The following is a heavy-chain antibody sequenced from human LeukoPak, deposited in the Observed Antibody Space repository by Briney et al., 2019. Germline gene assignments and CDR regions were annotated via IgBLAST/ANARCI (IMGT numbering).Heavy chain of an antibody. D-gene: IGHD1-1*01. CDR1: GYTFTDYY. J-gene: IGHJ6*03. CDR2: VDPEDGET. CDR3: ATGVGGIWNDDEHYYYYMDV. V-gene: IGHV1-69-2*01. Sequence: ASVKISCKXSGYTFTDYYMHWVQQAPGKGLEWMGLVDPEDGETIYAEKFQGRVTITADTSTDTAYMELSSLRSEDTAVYYCATGVGGIWNDDEHYYYYMDVWGKGTTVTVSS.